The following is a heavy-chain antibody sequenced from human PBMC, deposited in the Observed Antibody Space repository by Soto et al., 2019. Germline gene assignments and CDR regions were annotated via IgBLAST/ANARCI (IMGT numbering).Heavy chain of an antibody. CDR3: AREPGYGDSHNRFDP. CDR1: GGTISRGDYY. D-gene: IGHD4-17*01. Sequence: SDTLSLTCTVSGGTISRGDYYWCWIRQPPGKGLEWIGYIYYSGSTYYNPSLKSRVTISVDTSKNQFSLKLSSVTAADTAVYYCAREPGYGDSHNRFDPWGQGTLVTVSS. CDR2: IYYSGST. V-gene: IGHV4-30-4*02. J-gene: IGHJ5*02.